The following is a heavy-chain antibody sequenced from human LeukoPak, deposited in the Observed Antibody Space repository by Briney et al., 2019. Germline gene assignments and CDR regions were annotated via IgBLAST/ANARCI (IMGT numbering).Heavy chain of an antibody. J-gene: IGHJ4*02. CDR1: GYTFTMYW. CDR2: IYPADSDT. V-gene: IGHV5-51*01. D-gene: IGHD6-19*01. CDR3: ARQRGSGRYDF. Sequence: GESLKISCTGSGYTFTMYWIGWVRQMPGKGLEWMGIIYPADSDTRYSPTVRGQVTISVDKSVNTAYLQWSSLNASDTATYYCARQRGSGRYDFWGQGTLVTVSS.